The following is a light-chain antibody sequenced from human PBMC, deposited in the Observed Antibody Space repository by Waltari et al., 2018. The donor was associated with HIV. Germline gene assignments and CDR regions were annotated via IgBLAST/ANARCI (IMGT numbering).Light chain of an antibody. J-gene: IGLJ3*02. CDR1: SSDVGSYNL. CDR3: CSYAGSRV. Sequence: QSALTQPASGSGSPGPSITIPCTGTSSDVGSYNLVSWYQQHPGKAPKLMIYEVSKRPSGVSNRFSGSKSGNTASLTISGLQAEDEADYYCCSYAGSRVFGGGTKLTVL. CDR2: EVS. V-gene: IGLV2-23*02.